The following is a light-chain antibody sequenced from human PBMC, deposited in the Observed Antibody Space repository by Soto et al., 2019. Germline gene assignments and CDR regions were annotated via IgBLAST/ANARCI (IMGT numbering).Light chain of an antibody. CDR2: GAS. CDR1: QSVSNDF. J-gene: IGKJ4*01. Sequence: EIVFTQSPGILSLSPVERATLSCRASQSVSNDFLAWYQQKPGQAPRLLIYGASTRATDVPDRFSGSGSGADFTLTISRLEPEDFAVYYCQQYGSSPLTFGGGTKVDIK. CDR3: QQYGSSPLT. V-gene: IGKV3-20*01.